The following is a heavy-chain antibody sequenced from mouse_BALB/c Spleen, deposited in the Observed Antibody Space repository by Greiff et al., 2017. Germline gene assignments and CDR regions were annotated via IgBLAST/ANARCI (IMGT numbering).Heavy chain of an antibody. J-gene: IGHJ4*01. V-gene: IGHV1-55*01. CDR3: ARRPRPFYAMDY. CDR2: IYPGSGST. CDR1: GYNFTSYW. Sequence: VQLQQPGAELVKPGTSVKLSCKASGYNFTSYWINWVKLRPGQGLEWIGDIYPGSGSTNYNEKFKSKATLTVDTSSSTAYMQLSSLASEDSALYYCARRPRPFYAMDYWGQGTSVTVSS.